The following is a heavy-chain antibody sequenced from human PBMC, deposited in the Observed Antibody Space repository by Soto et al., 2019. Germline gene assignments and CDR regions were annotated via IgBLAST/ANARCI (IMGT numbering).Heavy chain of an antibody. CDR1: AGTTSRYY. CDR2: IYYSGSS. CDR3: ARVYGDYPRDYYYMAV. J-gene: IGHJ6*03. V-gene: IGHV4-59*01. D-gene: IGHD4-17*01. Sequence: SETLPLTCTVSAGTTSRYYWSWIRQPPGKGLKRIGYIYYSGSSNYNPSLKSRVTISVDTSKNQFSLKLSSVTAADSAVYYCARVYGDYPRDYYYMAVWGNGTTVTIS.